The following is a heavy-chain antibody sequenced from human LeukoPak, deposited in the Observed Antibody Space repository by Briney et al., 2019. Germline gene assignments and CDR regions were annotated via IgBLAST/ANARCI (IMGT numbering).Heavy chain of an antibody. CDR1: GYSFTSYW. D-gene: IGHD3-10*01. J-gene: IGHJ3*02. Sequence: GESLKISCKGSGYSFTSYWIGWVRQMPGKDLEWMGIIYPGDSDTRYSPSFQGQVTISADKSISTAYLQWSSLKASDTAMYYCARPHGSGSYYGDAFDIWGQGTMVTVSS. CDR2: IYPGDSDT. V-gene: IGHV5-51*01. CDR3: ARPHGSGSYYGDAFDI.